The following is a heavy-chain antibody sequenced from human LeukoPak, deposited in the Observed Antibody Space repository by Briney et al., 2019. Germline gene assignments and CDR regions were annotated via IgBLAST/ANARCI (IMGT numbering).Heavy chain of an antibody. Sequence: GGALRLSCAASGCTLSLYGIHWVRQAPRKGLEGVAFIQNDGSNKYYADSVKGRFTISRDNSKNPLYLQMNSLRPDDTAMYYCAKDRIVLVTATFDYWGQGTLVSVSS. CDR1: GCTLSLYG. CDR2: IQNDGSNK. D-gene: IGHD2-21*02. CDR3: AKDRIVLVTATFDY. J-gene: IGHJ4*02. V-gene: IGHV3-30*02.